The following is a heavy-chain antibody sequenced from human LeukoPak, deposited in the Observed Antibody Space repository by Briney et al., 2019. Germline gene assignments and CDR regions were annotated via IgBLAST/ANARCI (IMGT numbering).Heavy chain of an antibody. D-gene: IGHD7-27*01. J-gene: IGHJ4*02. CDR1: GGSISNYF. CDR3: ARRPTGDPKFDY. CDR2: IYSSGST. V-gene: IGHV4-59*08. Sequence: SETLSLTCSVSGGSISNYFWTWIRQPPGKGLEWIGYIYSSGSTYYNPSLRSRVTISVDTSKNRFSLKLSTVTAADTAVYYCARRPTGDPKFDYWGQGTLVTVSS.